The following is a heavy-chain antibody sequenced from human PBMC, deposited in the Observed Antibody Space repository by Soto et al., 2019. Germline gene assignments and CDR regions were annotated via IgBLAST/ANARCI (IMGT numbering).Heavy chain of an antibody. CDR2: ISGSGGST. V-gene: IGHV3-23*01. CDR3: AKGGHQLGGGYFDY. CDR1: GFTFSSYA. D-gene: IGHD6-13*01. J-gene: IGHJ4*02. Sequence: EVQLLESGGGLVQPGGSLRLSCAASGFTFSSYAMSWVRQAPGKGLGWVAAISGSGGSTYYADSGKGRFTISRDNSKNTLYLQMDSLGAEDTAGYYCAKGGHQLGGGYFDYWGQGTLVTVSS.